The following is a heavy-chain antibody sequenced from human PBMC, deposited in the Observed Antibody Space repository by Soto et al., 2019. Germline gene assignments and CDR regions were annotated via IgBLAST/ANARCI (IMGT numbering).Heavy chain of an antibody. Sequence: GGSLRLSCAASGFTFSSYAMHWVRQAPGKGLEWVAVISYNGSNKYYADSVKGRFTISIDSAKNTLYLQMNRLRAEDTAVYSCARDSRPATYYDFGSGPIDYWGQGTLVTVCS. CDR2: ISYNGSNK. J-gene: IGHJ4*02. CDR1: GFTFSSYA. D-gene: IGHD3-3*01. V-gene: IGHV3-30-3*01. CDR3: ARDSRPATYYDFGSGPIDY.